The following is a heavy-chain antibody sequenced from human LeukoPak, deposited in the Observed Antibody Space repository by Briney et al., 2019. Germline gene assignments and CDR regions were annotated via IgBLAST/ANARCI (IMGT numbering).Heavy chain of an antibody. CDR1: GYTFTGYY. V-gene: IGHV1-2*02. Sequence: ASVKVSCKASGYTFTGYYMHWVRQAPGQGLEWMGWINPNSGGTNYAQKLQGRVTMTRDTSISTAYMELSRLRSDDTAVYYCARDRSSSLVAYYFDYWGQGTLVTVSS. CDR2: INPNSGGT. CDR3: ARDRSSSLVAYYFDY. D-gene: IGHD6-13*01. J-gene: IGHJ4*02.